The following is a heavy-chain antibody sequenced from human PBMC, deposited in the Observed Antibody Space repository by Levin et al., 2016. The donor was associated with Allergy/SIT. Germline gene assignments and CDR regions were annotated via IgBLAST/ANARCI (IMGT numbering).Heavy chain of an antibody. J-gene: IGHJ6*02. CDR2: IHPDDSDT. Sequence: GESLKISCKGSGYTFSNYWIGWVRQMPGKGLEWIGIIHPDDSDTRYSPSFLGQVSISADKSINSAYLQWSSLKPSDTAMYYCARLSDYSSSTSSGGMDVWGQGTTVTVSS. V-gene: IGHV5-51*01. D-gene: IGHD2-21*01. CDR3: ARLSDYSSSTSSGGMDV. CDR1: GYTFSNYW.